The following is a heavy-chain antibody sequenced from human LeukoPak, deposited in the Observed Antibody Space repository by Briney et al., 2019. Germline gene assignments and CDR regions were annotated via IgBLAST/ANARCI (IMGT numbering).Heavy chain of an antibody. CDR1: GYTFTSYA. CDR3: ARDINVRYSYGYDY. CDR2: INAGNGNT. D-gene: IGHD5-18*01. V-gene: IGHV1-3*01. J-gene: IGHJ4*02. Sequence: ASVKVSCKASGYTFTSYAMHWMRQAPGQRLEWMGWINAGNGNTKYSQKFQGRVTITRNTSASTAYMELSSLRSEDTAVYYCARDINVRYSYGYDYWGQGTLVTVSS.